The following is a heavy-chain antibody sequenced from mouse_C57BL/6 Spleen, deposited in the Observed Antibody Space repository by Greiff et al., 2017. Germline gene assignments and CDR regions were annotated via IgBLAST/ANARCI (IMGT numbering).Heavy chain of an antibody. V-gene: IGHV1-42*01. D-gene: IGHD2-5*01. CDR3: ARYRNWDYFDY. J-gene: IGHJ2*01. CDR1: GYSFTGYY. CDR2: INPSTGGT. Sequence: EVQLQQSGPELVKPGASVKISCKASGYSFTGYYMNWVKQSPEKSLEWIGEINPSTGGTTYNQKLKAKATLTVDKSSSTAYMQRKSLTSEDSAVYYCARYRNWDYFDYWGQGTTLTASS.